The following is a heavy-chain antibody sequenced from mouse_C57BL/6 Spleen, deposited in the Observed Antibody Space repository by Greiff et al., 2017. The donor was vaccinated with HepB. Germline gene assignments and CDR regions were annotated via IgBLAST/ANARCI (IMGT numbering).Heavy chain of an antibody. Sequence: EVQRVESGPGLVKPSQSLSLTCSVTGYSITSGYYWNWIRQFPGNKLEWMGYISYDGSNNYNPSLKNRISITRDTSKNQFFLKLNSVTTEDTATYYCARETSYYSNYGAMDYWGQGTSVTVSS. CDR3: ARETSYYSNYGAMDY. CDR2: ISYDGSN. CDR1: GYSITSGYY. V-gene: IGHV3-6*01. J-gene: IGHJ4*01. D-gene: IGHD2-5*01.